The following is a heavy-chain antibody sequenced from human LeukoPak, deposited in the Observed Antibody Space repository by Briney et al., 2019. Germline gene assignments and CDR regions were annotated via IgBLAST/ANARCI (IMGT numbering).Heavy chain of an antibody. Sequence: GGSLRLSCAASGFTFSSYAMSWVRQAPGKGLEWVSVISGSGGSTFYADSVKGRFTISRDNSKDTLYLQMNSLRAEDTAVYYCAKGRRDGYNLLPCDYWGQGTLVTVSS. V-gene: IGHV3-23*01. J-gene: IGHJ4*02. CDR2: ISGSGGST. CDR3: AKGRRDGYNLLPCDY. D-gene: IGHD5-24*01. CDR1: GFTFSSYA.